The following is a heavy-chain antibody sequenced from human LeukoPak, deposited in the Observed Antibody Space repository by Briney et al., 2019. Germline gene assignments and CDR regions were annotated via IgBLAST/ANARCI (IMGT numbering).Heavy chain of an antibody. V-gene: IGHV6-1*01. CDR2: TYYRSKWYN. CDR3: ARQDGPFDC. CDR1: GDSVSSNSVA. J-gene: IGHJ4*02. Sequence: SQTLSLTCAISGDSVSSNSVAWNWIRQSPSRGLEWLGRTYYRSKWYNEYAILVKSRITINPDTSKNQSSLQLNSVTPEDTAVYYCARQDGPFDCWGQGTLVTVSS. D-gene: IGHD2-15*01.